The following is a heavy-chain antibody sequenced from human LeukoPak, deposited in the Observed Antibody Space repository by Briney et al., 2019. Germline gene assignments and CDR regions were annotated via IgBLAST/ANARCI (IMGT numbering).Heavy chain of an antibody. CDR2: IYYRSKWYN. Sequence: SQTLSLTCAISGDSVSSNSAAWNWIRESPSRGLEWLGRIYYRSKWYNDYAVSVKSRITINPDTSKNQFSLQLNSVTPEDTAVYYCARAPRFHDAFDIWGQGTMVTVSS. J-gene: IGHJ3*02. CDR1: GDSVSSNSAA. CDR3: ARAPRFHDAFDI. D-gene: IGHD3-3*01. V-gene: IGHV6-1*01.